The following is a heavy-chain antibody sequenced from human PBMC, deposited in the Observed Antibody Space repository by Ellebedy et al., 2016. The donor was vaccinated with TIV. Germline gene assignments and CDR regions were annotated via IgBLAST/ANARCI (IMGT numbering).Heavy chain of an antibody. CDR1: GFTFSSYW. Sequence: GESLKISCAASGFTFSSYWMHWVRRAPGKGLVWVSRINSDGSSTSYADSVKGRFTISRDNAKNTLYLQMNSLRAEDTAVYYCAREDYDYVWGSYRPFDYWGQGTLVTVSS. CDR2: INSDGSST. V-gene: IGHV3-74*01. D-gene: IGHD3-16*02. J-gene: IGHJ4*02. CDR3: AREDYDYVWGSYRPFDY.